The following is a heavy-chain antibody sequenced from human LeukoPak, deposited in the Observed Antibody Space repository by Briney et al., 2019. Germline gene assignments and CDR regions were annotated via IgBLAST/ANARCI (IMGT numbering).Heavy chain of an antibody. CDR3: ARPLRWQWLVEGSDAFDI. D-gene: IGHD6-19*01. V-gene: IGHV3-21*01. J-gene: IGHJ3*02. CDR1: GFTFNTYS. CDR2: ISSSSSYI. Sequence: GGSLRLSCAASGFTFNTYSISWVRQAPGKGLEWVSSISSSSSYIYYADSVKGRFTISRDNAKKSLYLQMNSLRAEDTAVYYCARPLRWQWLVEGSDAFDIWGQGTMVTVSS.